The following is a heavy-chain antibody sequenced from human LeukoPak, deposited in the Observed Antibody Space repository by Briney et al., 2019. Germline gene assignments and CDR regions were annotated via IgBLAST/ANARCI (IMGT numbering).Heavy chain of an antibody. Sequence: ASVTVSYKASVNSLTPYYMHWVRQAPGQGLEWMGWINPNNGGTHYAQKFQGRVAMTSDTSISTAYMELTSLKSDDTAVYYCARGGGTAHFDYWGQGTLVIVSS. D-gene: IGHD2-15*01. J-gene: IGHJ4*02. CDR1: VNSLTPYY. V-gene: IGHV1-2*02. CDR3: ARGGGTAHFDY. CDR2: INPNNGGT.